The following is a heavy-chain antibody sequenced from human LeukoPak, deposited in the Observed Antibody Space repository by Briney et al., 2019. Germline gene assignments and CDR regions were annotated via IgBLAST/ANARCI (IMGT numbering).Heavy chain of an antibody. CDR2: IKQDGSEK. Sequence: PGGSLRLSCAGSGFTFSDYWMHWVRQAPGKGLEGVANIKQDGSEKFYVDSVKGRFTISRDNAKNSLYLQMNSLRAEDTAVYYCARVGILLWFGELPYYFDYWGQGTLVTVSS. CDR1: GFTFSDYW. J-gene: IGHJ4*02. V-gene: IGHV3-7*01. D-gene: IGHD3-10*01. CDR3: ARVGILLWFGELPYYFDY.